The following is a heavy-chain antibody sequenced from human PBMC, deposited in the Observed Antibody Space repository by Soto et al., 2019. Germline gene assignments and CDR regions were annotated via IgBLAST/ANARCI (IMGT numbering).Heavy chain of an antibody. CDR3: TRGYGDYVRDY. J-gene: IGHJ4*02. CDR2: IRSKSNSYAT. Sequence: EVQLVESGGGLVQPGGSLKLSCAVSGFTFSGSAMHWVRQASGKGLEWVGRIRSKSNSYATAYAASVKGRFTISRDDTKNTAYLQMNGLKAEATAVYYCTRGYGDYVRDYWGQGTLVTVSS. V-gene: IGHV3-73*01. CDR1: GFTFSGSA. D-gene: IGHD4-17*01.